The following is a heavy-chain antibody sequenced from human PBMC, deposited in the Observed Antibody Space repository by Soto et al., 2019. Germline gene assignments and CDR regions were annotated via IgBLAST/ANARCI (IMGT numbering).Heavy chain of an antibody. CDR3: ASVRSTRALDY. Sequence: HPGGSLRLSCAASGFTVSSNYMSWVRQAPGKGLEWVSVIYSGGSTYYTDSVKGRLTISRDNSKNTLYLQMNSLRAEDTAVYYCASVRSTRALDYWGQGTLVTVSS. CDR1: GFTVSSNY. CDR2: IYSGGST. D-gene: IGHD2-2*01. V-gene: IGHV3-66*01. J-gene: IGHJ4*02.